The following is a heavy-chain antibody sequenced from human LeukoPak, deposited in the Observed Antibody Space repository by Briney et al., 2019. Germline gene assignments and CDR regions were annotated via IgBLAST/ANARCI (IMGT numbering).Heavy chain of an antibody. Sequence: QPGGSLRLSCAASGFTFRSHAMAWGRQAPGKGLEWVSAICGRCGSTYYARSVKVRFTISRDNSKNTVYLQMNSLRAEDTAVYYCARDPGLVAFHYFDLWGQGTLVTVSS. J-gene: IGHJ4*02. CDR1: GFTFRSHA. V-gene: IGHV3-23*01. CDR3: ARDPGLVAFHYFDL. CDR2: ICGRCGST. D-gene: IGHD3-3*01.